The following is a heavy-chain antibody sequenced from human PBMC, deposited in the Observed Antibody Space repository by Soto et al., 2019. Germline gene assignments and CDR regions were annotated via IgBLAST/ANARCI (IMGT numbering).Heavy chain of an antibody. V-gene: IGHV4-61*01. CDR3: ARDNMRARDGMDV. D-gene: IGHD3-16*01. CDR2: IYYSGST. J-gene: IGHJ6*02. Sequence: SETLSLTCTVSGGSVSSGSYHWTWIQQPPGKGLEWIGYIYYSGSTNYNPSLKSRVTISVDTSKNQFSLKLSSVTAADTAVYYCARDNMRARDGMDVWGQGTTVTVSS. CDR1: GGSVSSGSYH.